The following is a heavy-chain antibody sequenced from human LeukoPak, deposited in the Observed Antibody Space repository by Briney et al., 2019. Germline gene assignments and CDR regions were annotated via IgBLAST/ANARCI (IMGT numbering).Heavy chain of an antibody. CDR1: GFTFSSYW. J-gene: IGHJ4*02. CDR2: INSDGSST. Sequence: GGSLRLPCAASGFTFSSYWMHWVRQAPGKGLVWVSRINSDGSSTNYADSVKGRFTISRDNAKNTLYLQVKSLRAEDTAVYYCAKAPLSRVQKWLRAYYFDYWGQGTLVTVSS. CDR3: AKAPLSRVQKWLRAYYFDY. D-gene: IGHD5-12*01. V-gene: IGHV3-74*01.